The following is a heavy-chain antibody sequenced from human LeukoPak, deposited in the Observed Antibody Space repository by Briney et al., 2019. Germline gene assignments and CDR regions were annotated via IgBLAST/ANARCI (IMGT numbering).Heavy chain of an antibody. CDR1: GFTFSSYS. J-gene: IGHJ4*02. CDR2: ISYDGSNK. D-gene: IGHD3-22*01. V-gene: IGHV3-30*03. Sequence: TGGSLRLSCAASGFTFSSYSMNWVRQAPGKGLEWVAVISYDGSNKYYADSVKGRFTISRDNSKNTLYLQMNSLRAEDTAVYYCARDPAYDSSVVDYWGQGTLVTVSS. CDR3: ARDPAYDSSVVDY.